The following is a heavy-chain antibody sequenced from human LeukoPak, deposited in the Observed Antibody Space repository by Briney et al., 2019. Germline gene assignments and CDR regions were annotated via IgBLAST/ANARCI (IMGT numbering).Heavy chain of an antibody. V-gene: IGHV2-70*04. CDR2: IDWDDDK. CDR3: ARRTSSSFYFDY. J-gene: IGHJ4*02. Sequence: ESGPTLVKPTQTLTLTCTFSGFSLSTSGMRVSWIRQPPGKALEWLARIDWDDDKFYSTSLKTRLTISKDASKNQVVLTMTNMDHVDTTIYYCARRTSSSFYFDYWPQGTLVTVSS. D-gene: IGHD6-6*01. CDR1: GFSLSTSGMR.